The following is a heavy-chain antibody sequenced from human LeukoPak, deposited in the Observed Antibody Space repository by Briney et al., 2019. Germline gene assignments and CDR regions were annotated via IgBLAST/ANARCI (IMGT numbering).Heavy chain of an antibody. CDR2: ISSSSSDI. V-gene: IGHV3-21*06. CDR1: GFTFRTYS. D-gene: IGHD6-13*01. CDR3: TSSISSSWHYFEF. Sequence: GGSLRLSCAASGFTFRTYSMNWVRQAPGNGLEWVSSISSSSSDIYYADSVKGRFTISRDDAKNSLYLQMNSLSAEDTAVYYCTSSISSSWHYFEFWGQGTLVTVSS. J-gene: IGHJ4*02.